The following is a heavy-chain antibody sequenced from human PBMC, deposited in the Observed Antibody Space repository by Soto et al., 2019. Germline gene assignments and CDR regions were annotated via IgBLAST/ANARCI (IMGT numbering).Heavy chain of an antibody. Sequence: ASVKVSRKASGFTFTSSAMQWVRQARGQRLEWIGWIVVGSGNTNYAQKFQERVTITRDMSTSTAYMELSSLRSEDTAVYYCAAVDYYGSGSHPENYYYYYGMDVWGQGTTVTVSS. D-gene: IGHD3-10*01. CDR2: IVVGSGNT. CDR3: AAVDYYGSGSHPENYYYYYGMDV. V-gene: IGHV1-58*02. CDR1: GFTFTSSA. J-gene: IGHJ6*02.